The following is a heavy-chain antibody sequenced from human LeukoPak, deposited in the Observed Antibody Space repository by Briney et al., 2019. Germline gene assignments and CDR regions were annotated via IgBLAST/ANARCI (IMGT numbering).Heavy chain of an antibody. D-gene: IGHD1-20*01. CDR1: VYTFTSYG. CDR2: ISAYNDNT. Sequence: GASVNLSCKPSVYTFTSYGTSGVRPTPGQGLEWVGWISAYNDNTNYTHKLQVKSTMTTDTSTSTAYMELRSLTSDDTPVHYCATGGRYEGNFDYWGQGPLVTVSS. V-gene: IGHV1-18*01. CDR3: ATGGRYEGNFDY. J-gene: IGHJ4*02.